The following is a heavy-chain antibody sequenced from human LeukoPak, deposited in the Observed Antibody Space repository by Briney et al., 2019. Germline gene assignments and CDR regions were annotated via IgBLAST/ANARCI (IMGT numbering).Heavy chain of an antibody. CDR1: GGSISSSSYY. J-gene: IGHJ6*03. CDR2: IYYSGST. V-gene: IGHV4-39*01. Sequence: SETLSLTCTVSGGSISSSSYYWGWIRQPPGKGLEWIGSIYYSGSTYYNPSLKSRVTISVDTSKNQFSLKLSSVTAADTAVYYCARHPSRCSSTSCYAKGSYYYYYMDVWGKGTTVTISS. CDR3: ARHPSRCSSTSCYAKGSYYYYYMDV. D-gene: IGHD2-2*01.